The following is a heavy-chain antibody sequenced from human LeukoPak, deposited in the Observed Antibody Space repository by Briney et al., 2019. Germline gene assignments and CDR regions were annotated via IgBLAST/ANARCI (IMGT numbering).Heavy chain of an antibody. CDR2: ISSSGSTI. Sequence: PGGSLRLSCAASGFTFSSYEMNWVRQAPGKGLEWVSYISSSGSTIYYADSVKGRFTISRDNAKNSLYLQMNSLRAEDTAVYYCARVGGNSQYFDYWGQGTLVTVSS. D-gene: IGHD4-23*01. J-gene: IGHJ4*02. V-gene: IGHV3-48*03. CDR1: GFTFSSYE. CDR3: ARVGGNSQYFDY.